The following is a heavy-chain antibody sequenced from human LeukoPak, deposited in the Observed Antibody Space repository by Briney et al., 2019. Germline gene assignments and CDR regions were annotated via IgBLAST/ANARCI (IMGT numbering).Heavy chain of an antibody. CDR1: GGSISSGDYY. V-gene: IGHV4-30-4*01. D-gene: IGHD4-17*01. CDR2: IYYSGST. J-gene: IGHJ4*02. Sequence: PSQTLSLTCTVSGGSISSGDYYWSWIRQPPGKGLEWIGYIYYSGSTYYNPSLESRVTISVDTSKNQFSLELSSVTAADTAVYYCAREDYGVLFDYWGQGTLVTVSS. CDR3: AREDYGVLFDY.